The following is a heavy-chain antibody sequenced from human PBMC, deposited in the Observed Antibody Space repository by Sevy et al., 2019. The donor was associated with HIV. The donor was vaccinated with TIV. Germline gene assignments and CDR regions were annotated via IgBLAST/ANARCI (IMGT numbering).Heavy chain of an antibody. CDR3: ARTAQWLAYYFGY. D-gene: IGHD6-19*01. Sequence: GGSLRLSCEASGFTFSNYPIHGVRRAPGRGLEWGEVISYDERNKYSADSVKGRFTISRDNSKNTLYLQMDSLRTEDTAVYYCARTAQWLAYYFGYWGQGTLVTVSS. V-gene: IGHV3-30*04. CDR2: ISYDERNK. CDR1: GFTFSNYP. J-gene: IGHJ4*02.